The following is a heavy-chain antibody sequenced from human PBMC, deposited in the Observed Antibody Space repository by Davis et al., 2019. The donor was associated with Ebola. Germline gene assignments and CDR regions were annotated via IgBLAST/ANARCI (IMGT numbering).Heavy chain of an antibody. D-gene: IGHD3-22*01. J-gene: IGHJ3*02. V-gene: IGHV3-30*04. CDR1: GFTFSSYA. Sequence: PGGSLRLSCAASGFTFSSYAMHWVRQAPGKGLEWVAVISYDGSNKYYADSVKGRFTISRDNSKNTLYLQMNSLRAEDTAVYYCAKGPKGITMIVTGAFDIWGQGTMVTVSS. CDR3: AKGPKGITMIVTGAFDI. CDR2: ISYDGSNK.